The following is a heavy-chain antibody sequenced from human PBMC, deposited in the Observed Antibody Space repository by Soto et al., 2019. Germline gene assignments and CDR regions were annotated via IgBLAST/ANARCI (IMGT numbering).Heavy chain of an antibody. J-gene: IGHJ3*02. CDR3: ARDRESRLTDIAAIDPCAFDI. CDR1: GYTFTSYG. V-gene: IGHV1-18*01. D-gene: IGHD6-6*01. Sequence: ASVKVSCKASGYTFTSYGISWVRQAPGQGLEWMGWISAYNGNTNYAQKLQGRVTMTTDTSTSTAYMGLRSLRSDDTAVYYCARDRESRLTDIAAIDPCAFDIWGQGTVVTVSS. CDR2: ISAYNGNT.